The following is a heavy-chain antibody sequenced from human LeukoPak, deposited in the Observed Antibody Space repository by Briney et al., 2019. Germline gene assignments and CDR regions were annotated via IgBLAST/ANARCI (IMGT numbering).Heavy chain of an antibody. V-gene: IGHV3-23*01. CDR1: GFTFSSYA. D-gene: IGHD3-3*01. CDR3: AKDDTYDFWSGYYTGNDY. Sequence: GGSLRLSCAASGFTFSSYAMSWVRQAPGKGLEWVSAISGSGGSTYYADSVKGRFTISRDNSKNTLYLQMNSLRAEDTAVYYCAKDDTYDFWSGYYTGNDYWGQGTLVTVSS. J-gene: IGHJ4*02. CDR2: ISGSGGST.